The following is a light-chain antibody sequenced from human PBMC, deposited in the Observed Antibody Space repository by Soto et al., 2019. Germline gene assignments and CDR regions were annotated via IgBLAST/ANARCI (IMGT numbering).Light chain of an antibody. V-gene: IGKV3-11*01. CDR2: DAS. CDR1: QSVSTY. Sequence: EIVLTQSPATLSLSPGERTTLSCRTSQSVSTYLAWYQQTPGQAPRLLIYDASNRATGIPARFSGSGSGTDFTLAISSLEPEDFAFYYCQQRSNWPIFTFGPGTKVDIK. J-gene: IGKJ3*01. CDR3: QQRSNWPIFT.